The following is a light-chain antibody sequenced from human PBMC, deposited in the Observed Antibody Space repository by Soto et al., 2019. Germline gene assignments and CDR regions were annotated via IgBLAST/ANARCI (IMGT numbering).Light chain of an antibody. CDR2: GAS. Sequence: EIVLTQSPGTLSLSPGERATLSCRASQSVSSSYLAWYQQKPGQAPRLLIYGASSRATGIPDRFSGSGSGTDSTLTIRRLEPEDFAVYYCQQRSNWITFGQGTRLEIK. J-gene: IGKJ5*01. CDR3: QQRSNWIT. CDR1: QSVSSSY. V-gene: IGKV3D-20*02.